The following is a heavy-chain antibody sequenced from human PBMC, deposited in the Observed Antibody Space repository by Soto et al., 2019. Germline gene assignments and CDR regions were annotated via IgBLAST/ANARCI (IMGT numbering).Heavy chain of an antibody. CDR3: ARVVVGITTVTTDVYYYYGMDV. V-gene: IGHV4-4*02. CDR1: GGPISSSNW. D-gene: IGHD4-17*01. J-gene: IGHJ6*02. Sequence: SETLSLTCAVSGGPISSSNWWSWVRQPPGKGLERIGEIYHNGSTNYNPSLKSRVTISVDKSKNQFSLKLSSVTAADTAVYYCARVVVGITTVTTDVYYYYGMDVWGQGTTVTVSS. CDR2: IYHNGST.